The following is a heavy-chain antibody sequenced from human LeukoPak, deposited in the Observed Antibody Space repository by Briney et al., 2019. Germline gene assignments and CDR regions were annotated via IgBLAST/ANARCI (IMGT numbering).Heavy chain of an antibody. CDR3: AKGYFPGIAAAGTISYYYYGMDV. V-gene: IGHV3-23*01. J-gene: IGHJ6*02. D-gene: IGHD6-13*01. CDR1: GFTFSSYA. CDR2: ISCSGDSI. Sequence: GGSLRLSCAASGFTFSSYAMSWVRQAPGMGLEWVSAISCSGDSIYYADSVKGRFTISRDNFKNTLYLQMNSLRAEDTAVYFCAKGYFPGIAAAGTISYYYYGMDVWGQGTTVTVSS.